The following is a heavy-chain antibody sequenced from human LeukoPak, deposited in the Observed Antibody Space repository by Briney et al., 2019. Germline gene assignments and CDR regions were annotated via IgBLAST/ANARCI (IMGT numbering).Heavy chain of an antibody. CDR2: ISSSSGYI. CDR3: AKDSGITMIMGDAFDI. CDR1: GFTFSSHF. V-gene: IGHV3-21*01. Sequence: GGSLRLSCAASGFTFSSHFMNWVRQAPGKGLEWVSSISSSSGYIYYADSVRGRFTISRDNSKNTLYLQMNSLRAEDTAVYYCAKDSGITMIMGDAFDIWGQGTMVTVSS. J-gene: IGHJ3*02. D-gene: IGHD3-22*01.